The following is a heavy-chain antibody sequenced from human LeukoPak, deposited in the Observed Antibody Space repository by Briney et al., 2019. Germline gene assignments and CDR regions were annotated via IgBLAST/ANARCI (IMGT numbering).Heavy chain of an antibody. CDR3: AKDSDIAVAGSDDALDV. V-gene: IGHV3-30*18. D-gene: IGHD6-19*01. CDR1: GFTFRSYG. J-gene: IGHJ3*01. CDR2: ISFDGSIE. Sequence: PGRSLRLSCAASGFTFRSYGMHWVRQTPGKGLEWVALISFDGSIEYYVDSVKGRFTISRDNPKNTLFLQMSSLASEHTAGYYCAKDSDIAVAGSDDALDVWGQGTMVTVSS.